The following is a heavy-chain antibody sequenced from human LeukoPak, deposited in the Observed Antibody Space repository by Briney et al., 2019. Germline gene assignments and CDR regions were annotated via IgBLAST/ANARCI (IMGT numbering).Heavy chain of an antibody. CDR1: GGSISSYY. CDR2: IYYSGST. J-gene: IGHJ4*02. V-gene: IGHV4-59*12. Sequence: SETLPLTCTVSGGSISSYYWSWIRQPPGKGLEWIGYIYYSGSTNYNPSLKSRVTISVDTSKNQFSLKLSSVTPEDTAVYYCARDGVGYSYGSYYFDYWGQGTLVTVSS. CDR3: ARDGVGYSYGSYYFDY. D-gene: IGHD5-18*01.